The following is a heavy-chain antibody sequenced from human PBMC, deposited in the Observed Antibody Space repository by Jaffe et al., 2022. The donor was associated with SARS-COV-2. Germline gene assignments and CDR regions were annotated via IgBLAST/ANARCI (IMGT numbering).Heavy chain of an antibody. J-gene: IGHJ4*02. CDR3: ARGGVDY. Sequence: EVQVVESGGGLVQPGGSLRLSCATSGFIFSDYWIHWVRQAPGKGLVWVSRINSDGRNTDYADSVKGRFTISRDNAKNTVFLQMNSLRVEDTAVYYCARGGVDYWGQGTLVTVST. CDR1: GFIFSDYW. V-gene: IGHV3-74*01. CDR2: INSDGRNT.